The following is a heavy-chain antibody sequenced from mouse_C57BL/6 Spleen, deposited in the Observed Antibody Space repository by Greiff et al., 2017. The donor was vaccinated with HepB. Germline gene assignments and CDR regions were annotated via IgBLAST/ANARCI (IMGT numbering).Heavy chain of an antibody. CDR3: ARIHYSKDY. V-gene: IGHV1-82*01. CDR1: GYAFSSSW. J-gene: IGHJ2*01. Sequence: QVHVKQSGPELVKPGASVKISCKASGYAFSSSWMNWVKQRPGKGLEWIGRIYPGDGDTNYNGKFKGKATLTADKSSSTAYMQLSSLTSEDSAVYFCARIHYSKDYWGQGTTLTVSS. CDR2: IYPGDGDT. D-gene: IGHD2-5*01.